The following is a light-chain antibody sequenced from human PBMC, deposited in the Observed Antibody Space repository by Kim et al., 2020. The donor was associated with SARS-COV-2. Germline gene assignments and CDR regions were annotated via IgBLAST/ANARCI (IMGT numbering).Light chain of an antibody. CDR3: NSRDSGDKVI. Sequence: SSELTQDPDVSVALGQTVRITCQGDSLRSYYATWYLQKPGQAPILVIYGKNNRPSGIPDRFSGSSSGNTASLTITGAQAEDEADYYCNSRDSGDKVIFGG. CDR1: SLRSYY. CDR2: GKN. J-gene: IGLJ2*01. V-gene: IGLV3-19*01.